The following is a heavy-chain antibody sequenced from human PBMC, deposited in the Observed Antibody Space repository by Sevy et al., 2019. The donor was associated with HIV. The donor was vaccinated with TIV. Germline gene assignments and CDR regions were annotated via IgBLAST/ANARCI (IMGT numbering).Heavy chain of an antibody. CDR2: IGSSSSTI. J-gene: IGHJ6*02. Sequence: GGSLRLSCEAPGFTFSSYSMNWVRQAPGKGLEWVSYIGSSSSTIYYADSVKGRFTISRDNAKNSLYLQMNSLGDEDMAVYYCARAWSGPYGMDVWGQGTTVTVSS. D-gene: IGHD3-3*01. CDR1: GFTFSSYS. V-gene: IGHV3-48*02. CDR3: ARAWSGPYGMDV.